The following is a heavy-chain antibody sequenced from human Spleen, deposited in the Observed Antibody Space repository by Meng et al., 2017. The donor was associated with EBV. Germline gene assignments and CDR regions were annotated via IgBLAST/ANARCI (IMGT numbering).Heavy chain of an antibody. V-gene: IGHV1-18*01. J-gene: IGHJ4*02. CDR2: ISASAYGGGT. Sequence: VRLLRSVAKVRKPGASAKVSCDASVYNFPKYGILWVQQAPGQGLEWMGSISASAYGGGTKYAQKFQGRVTMTADTSTATAYLELRSLTYDDTAVYYCARTNALNSWGQGTLVTVSS. CDR1: VYNFPKYG. CDR3: ARTNALNS.